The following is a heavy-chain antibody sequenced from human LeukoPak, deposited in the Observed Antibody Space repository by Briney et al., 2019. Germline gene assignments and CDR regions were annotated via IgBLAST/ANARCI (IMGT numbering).Heavy chain of an antibody. CDR1: GFTVSSNS. D-gene: IGHD6-6*01. Sequence: GGSLRLSCTVSGFTVSSNSMSWVRQAPGKGLEWVSYISSSSTTVNYADSVKGRFTISRDNAKNSLYLQMNSLRAEDTAVYYCARGGAARPDYWGQGTLVTVSS. CDR3: ARGGAARPDY. V-gene: IGHV3-48*01. J-gene: IGHJ4*02. CDR2: ISSSSTTV.